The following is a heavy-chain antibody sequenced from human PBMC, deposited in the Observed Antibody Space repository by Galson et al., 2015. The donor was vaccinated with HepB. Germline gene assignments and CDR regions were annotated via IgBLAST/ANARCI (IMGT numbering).Heavy chain of an antibody. D-gene: IGHD4-17*01. CDR1: GYTFTSYA. CDR3: ARDTYGEYGMDV. CDR2: INAGNGNT. V-gene: IGHV1-3*01. J-gene: IGHJ6*02. Sequence: CKASGYTFTSYAMHWVRQAPGQRLEWMGWINAGNGNTKYSQKFQGRVTITRDTSASTAHMELSSLRSEDTAVYYCARDTYGEYGMDVWGQGTTVTVSS.